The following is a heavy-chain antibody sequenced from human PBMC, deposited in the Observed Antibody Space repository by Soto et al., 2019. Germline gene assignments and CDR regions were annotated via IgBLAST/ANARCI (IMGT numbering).Heavy chain of an antibody. CDR3: ASGGSSNWFDP. Sequence: PSETLSLTCTVSSGSISSADYYWSWIRQPPGKGLEWIGYIYYTGSAYYNPSLKSRVTMSVDTSKNQFSLKVTSVTAADTAVCYCASGGSSNWFDPWGQGTLVTVSS. D-gene: IGHD1-26*01. V-gene: IGHV4-30-4*01. J-gene: IGHJ5*02. CDR1: SGSISSADYY. CDR2: IYYTGSA.